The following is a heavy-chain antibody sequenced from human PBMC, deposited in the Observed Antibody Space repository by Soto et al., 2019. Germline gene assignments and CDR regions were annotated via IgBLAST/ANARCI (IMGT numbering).Heavy chain of an antibody. V-gene: IGHV2-5*02. D-gene: IGHD6-13*01. CDR3: PHRQSSRAAAGFDP. CDR2: IYWDDDK. CDR1: GFSLSTSEVG. Sequence: QITLKESGPTLVKPTQTLTLTCTFSGFSLSTSEVGVGWIRQPPGKAVEWLALIYWDDDKRYSPSLKSMLTISKDTSTNQVVLTMTSMDPVDTATYDCPHRQSSRAAAGFDPWGQGTLVTVSS. J-gene: IGHJ5*02.